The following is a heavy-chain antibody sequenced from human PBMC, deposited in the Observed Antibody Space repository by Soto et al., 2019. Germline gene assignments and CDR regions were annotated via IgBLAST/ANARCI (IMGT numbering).Heavy chain of an antibody. D-gene: IGHD3-22*01. CDR1: GGSISSSSYY. J-gene: IGHJ4*02. CDR2: IYYSGST. V-gene: IGHV4-39*01. CDR3: AGREPYYHDRCGYYLYGY. Sequence: QLQLQESGPGLVKPSETLSLTCTVSGGSISSSSYYWGWIRQPPGKGLEWIGSIYYSGSTYYNPSLKSRGPISVDTSKKQFSLKLSSGTAADTAVYYCAGREPYYHDRCGYYLYGYWGPGTLVPVSS.